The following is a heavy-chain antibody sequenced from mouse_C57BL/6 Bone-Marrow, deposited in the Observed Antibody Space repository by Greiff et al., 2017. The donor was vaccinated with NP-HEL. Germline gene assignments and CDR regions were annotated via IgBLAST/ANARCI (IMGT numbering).Heavy chain of an antibody. J-gene: IGHJ4*01. CDR3: ARPIYYGYESLMDY. CDR2: ISSGGSYT. CDR1: GFTFSSYG. V-gene: IGHV5-6*01. Sequence: EVQLQESGGDLVKPGGSLKLSCAASGFTFSSYGMSWVRQTPDKRLEWVATISSGGSYTYYPDSVKGRFTISRDNAKNTLYLQMSSLKSEDTAMYYCARPIYYGYESLMDYWGQGTSVTVSS. D-gene: IGHD2-2*01.